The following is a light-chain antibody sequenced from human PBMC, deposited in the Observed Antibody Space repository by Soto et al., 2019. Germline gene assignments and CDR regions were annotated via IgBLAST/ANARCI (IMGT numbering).Light chain of an antibody. CDR1: QSVSNNY. V-gene: IGKV3-20*01. CDR3: QQYGSSGT. CDR2: GAS. J-gene: IGKJ1*01. Sequence: EMVLTQSPGTLSLSPGERATLSCRASQSVSNNYLAWYQQKPGQAPRLLIYGASNRATGIPDRFSGRGSGTDLTLTISRLEPEDFAVYYCQQYGSSGTFGQGTKVDIK.